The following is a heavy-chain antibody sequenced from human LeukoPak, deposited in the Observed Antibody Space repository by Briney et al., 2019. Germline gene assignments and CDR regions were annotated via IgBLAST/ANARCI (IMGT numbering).Heavy chain of an antibody. V-gene: IGHV4-61*02. J-gene: IGHJ4*02. CDR2: IYTSGST. Sequence: SQTLSLTCTVSGGSISSGSYYWSWIRQPAGKGLEWIGRIYTSGSTNYNPSLKSQVTISVDTSKNQFSLKLSSVTAADTAVYYCARDHGGEWLPRDYWGQGTLVTVS. CDR3: ARDHGGEWLPRDY. D-gene: IGHD3-3*01. CDR1: GGSISSGSYY.